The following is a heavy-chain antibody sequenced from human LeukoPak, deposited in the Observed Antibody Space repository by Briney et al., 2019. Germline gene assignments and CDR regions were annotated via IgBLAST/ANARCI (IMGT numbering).Heavy chain of an antibody. CDR1: GLTFDDYA. J-gene: IGHJ4*02. CDR3: ANSPHYDSRFTFGY. V-gene: IGHV3-9*01. Sequence: GGSLRLSCAASGLTFDDYAMHWVRQAPGKGLEWVSGISWNSGSIGYADSVKGRFTISRDNSKNTLYLQMNSLRAEDTAVYYCANSPHYDSRFTFGYWGQGTLVTVSS. CDR2: ISWNSGSI. D-gene: IGHD3-22*01.